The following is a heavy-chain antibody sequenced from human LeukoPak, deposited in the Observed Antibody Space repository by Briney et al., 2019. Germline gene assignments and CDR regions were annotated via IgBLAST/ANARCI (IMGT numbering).Heavy chain of an antibody. CDR1: GFTFSSYA. CDR3: AKTVVPASPVPGVSY. D-gene: IGHD2-2*01. Sequence: GGSLRLSCAASGFTFSSYAMNWVRQAPGKGLEWVSGSDTGSGTHYADSVKGRFTISRDNSKNTLYVQMNSLRAEDTAVYYCAKTVVPASPVPGVSYWGQGTLVTVSS. J-gene: IGHJ4*02. CDR2: SDTGSGT. V-gene: IGHV3-23*01.